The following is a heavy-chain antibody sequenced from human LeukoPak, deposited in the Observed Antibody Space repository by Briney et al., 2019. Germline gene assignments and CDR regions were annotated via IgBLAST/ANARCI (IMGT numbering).Heavy chain of an antibody. V-gene: IGHV4-61*02. CDR3: ARVNGGGSGSYVDAFDI. J-gene: IGHJ3*02. CDR1: GGSISSGSYY. CDR2: IYTSGST. Sequence: SETLSLTCTVSGGSISSGSYYWSWIRQPAGKGLEWIGRIYTSGSTNYNPSLKSRVTISVDRSKNQFSLKLSSVTAADTAVYYCARVNGGGSGSYVDAFDIWGQGTMVTVSS. D-gene: IGHD3-10*01.